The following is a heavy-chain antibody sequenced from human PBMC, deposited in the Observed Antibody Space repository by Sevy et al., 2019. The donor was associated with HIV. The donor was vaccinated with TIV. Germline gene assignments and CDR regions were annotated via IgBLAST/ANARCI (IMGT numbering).Heavy chain of an antibody. CDR1: GFTFSKYW. CDR2: IKPDGSDK. J-gene: IGHJ5*02. D-gene: IGHD4-17*01. V-gene: IGHV3-7*01. Sequence: GGSLRLSCAASGFTFSKYWMSWVRQAPGKGLEWVANIKPDGSDKYYVGSLKGQFTIYRDNAKNSLYLEMNNLGAEDTAVYYCARVIDYGELGNWFDPWGQGTLVTVSS. CDR3: ARVIDYGELGNWFDP.